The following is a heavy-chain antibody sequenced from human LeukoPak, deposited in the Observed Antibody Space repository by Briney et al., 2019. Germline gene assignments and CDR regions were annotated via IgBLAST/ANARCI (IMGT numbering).Heavy chain of an antibody. CDR1: GYSFTSYW. J-gene: IGHJ4*02. CDR3: ARGVDYYYDSSGYFDY. Sequence: GESLKISCKGSGYSFTSYWIGWVRPMPGKGLEWMGIIYPGDSDTRYSPSFQGQVTISADKSISTAYLQWSSLKASDTAMYYCARGVDYYYDSSGYFDYWGQGTLVTVSS. D-gene: IGHD3-22*01. V-gene: IGHV5-51*01. CDR2: IYPGDSDT.